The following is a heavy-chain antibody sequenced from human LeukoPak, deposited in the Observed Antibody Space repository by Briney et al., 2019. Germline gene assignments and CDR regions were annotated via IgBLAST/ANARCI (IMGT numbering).Heavy chain of an antibody. V-gene: IGHV1-69*05. Sequence: ASVKVSCKASVCTFSSYAISWVRQAPGQGLEWMGGIIPIFGTANYAQKFQGRVTITTDESTSTAYMELSSLRSEDTAVYYCAATANYDFWSGYYPAPPYYYYYYMDVWGKGTTVTVSS. CDR1: VCTFSSYA. CDR2: IIPIFGTA. D-gene: IGHD3-3*01. J-gene: IGHJ6*03. CDR3: AATANYDFWSGYYPAPPYYYYYYMDV.